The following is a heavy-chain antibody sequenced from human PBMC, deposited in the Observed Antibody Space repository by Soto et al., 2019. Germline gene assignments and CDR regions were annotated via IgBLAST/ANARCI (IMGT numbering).Heavy chain of an antibody. V-gene: IGHV4-30-2*01. D-gene: IGHD2-2*01. CDR2: IYHSGST. J-gene: IGHJ6*02. Sequence: PSETLSLTCAVSGGSISSGGYSWSWIRQPPGKGLEWIGYIYHSGSTYYNPSLKSRVTTSVDRSKNQFSLKLSSVTAADTAVYYCAREGLFGPAANYYYYYYGMDVWGQGTTVTVSS. CDR3: AREGLFGPAANYYYYYYGMDV. CDR1: GGSISSGGYS.